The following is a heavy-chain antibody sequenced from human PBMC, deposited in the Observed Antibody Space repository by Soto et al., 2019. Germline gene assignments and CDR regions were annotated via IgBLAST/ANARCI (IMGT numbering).Heavy chain of an antibody. D-gene: IGHD5-18*01. CDR3: ARLSWWEDTAMPRREQYPIDDY. J-gene: IGHJ4*02. V-gene: IGHV4-31*03. CDR2: IYYSGST. CDR1: GGSISSGGYY. Sequence: SETLSLTCTVSGGSISSGGYYWSWIRQHPGKGLEWIGYIYYSGSTYYNPSLKSRVTISVDTSKNQFSLKLSSVTAADTAVYYCARLSWWEDTAMPRREQYPIDDYWGQGTLVTVSS.